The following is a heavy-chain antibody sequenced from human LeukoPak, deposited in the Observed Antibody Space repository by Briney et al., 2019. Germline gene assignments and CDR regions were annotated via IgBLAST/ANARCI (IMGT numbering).Heavy chain of an antibody. D-gene: IGHD5-12*01. V-gene: IGHV3-7*01. J-gene: IGHJ4*02. CDR2: IKQDGSEK. CDR1: GFTFSSYW. CDR3: ARAGPGYSGCDAYYFDY. Sequence: GGSLRLSCAASGFTFSSYWMSWVRQAPGKGLEWVANIKQDGSEKYYVDSVKGRFTISRDNAKNSLYLQMNSLRAEDTAVYYCARAGPGYSGCDAYYFDYWGQGTLVTVSS.